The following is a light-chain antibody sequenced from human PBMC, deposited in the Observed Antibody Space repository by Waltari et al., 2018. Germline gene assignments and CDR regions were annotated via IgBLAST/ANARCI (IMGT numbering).Light chain of an antibody. CDR3: CSYAGVTTFYV. CDR1: SNDVGSYNL. Sequence: QSALTQPASVSGSPGQPITLPCTGTSNDVGSYNLVPWYQQRPGKAPKFIIYEVNRRPSGLSSRFSGSKSGNTASLTISGLQAEDEADYFCCSYAGVTTFYVFGTGTRVTVL. CDR2: EVN. J-gene: IGLJ1*01. V-gene: IGLV2-23*02.